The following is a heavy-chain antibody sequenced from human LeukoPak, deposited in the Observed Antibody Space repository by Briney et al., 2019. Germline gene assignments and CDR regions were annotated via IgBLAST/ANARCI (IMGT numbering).Heavy chain of an antibody. CDR1: GFTFDDYA. Sequence: GGSLRLSCAASGFTFDDYAMHWVRQVPGKSLEWVSLISGDGSGTQYADSVKGRFTISRDNSKNSLSLQVNSLRTEDTALYYCAKDMGPLGTIWLDSWGQGTLVTVSS. J-gene: IGHJ4*02. CDR2: ISGDGSGT. V-gene: IGHV3-43*02. D-gene: IGHD3-3*01. CDR3: AKDMGPLGTIWLDS.